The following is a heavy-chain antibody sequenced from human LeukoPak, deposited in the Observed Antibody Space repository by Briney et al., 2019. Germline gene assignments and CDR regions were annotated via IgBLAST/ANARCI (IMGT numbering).Heavy chain of an antibody. CDR1: GGSLSGHF. D-gene: IGHD3-9*01. J-gene: IGHJ4*02. Sequence: SETLSLTCTVSGGSLSGHFWSWFRRPPGKGLENIGYIHSSGSTNYNPSYKSRVTVSLEMSKNQFSLSLSSVTAADTAVYYCARDPGDTDWYNFDFWGPGTLVTVSS. CDR3: ARDPGDTDWYNFDF. CDR2: IHSSGST. V-gene: IGHV4-59*11.